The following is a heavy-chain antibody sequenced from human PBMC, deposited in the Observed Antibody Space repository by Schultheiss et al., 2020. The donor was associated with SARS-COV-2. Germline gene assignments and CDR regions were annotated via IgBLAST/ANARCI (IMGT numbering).Heavy chain of an antibody. CDR2: IKQDGSEK. D-gene: IGHD6-13*01. CDR3: AREQTSSSWYEGY. J-gene: IGHJ4*02. CDR1: GFTVSSNY. V-gene: IGHV3-7*01. Sequence: GGSLRLSCAASGFTVSSNYMSWVRQAPGKGLEWVANIKQDGSEKYYVDSVKGRFTISRDNSKNTLYLQMNSLRAEDTAVYYCAREQTSSSWYEGYWGQGTLVTVSS.